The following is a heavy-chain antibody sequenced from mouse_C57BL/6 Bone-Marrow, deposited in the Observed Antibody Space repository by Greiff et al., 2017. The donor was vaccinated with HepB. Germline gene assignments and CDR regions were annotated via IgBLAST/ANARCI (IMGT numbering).Heavy chain of an antibody. J-gene: IGHJ3*01. CDR1: GFTFSSYA. CDR3: ARELTTVPPFAY. Sequence: EVQGVESGGGLVKPGGSLKLSCAASGFTFSSYAMSWVRQTPEKRLEWVATISDGGSYTYYPDNVKGRFTISRDNAKNNLYLQMSHLKSEDTAMYYCARELTTVPPFAYWGQGTLVTVSA. D-gene: IGHD1-1*01. CDR2: ISDGGSYT. V-gene: IGHV5-4*01.